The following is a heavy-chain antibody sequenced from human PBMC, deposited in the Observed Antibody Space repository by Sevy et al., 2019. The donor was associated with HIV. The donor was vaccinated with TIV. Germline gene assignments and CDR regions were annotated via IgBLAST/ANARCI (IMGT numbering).Heavy chain of an antibody. CDR3: ARDLGAYSYGIGAFDI. CDR2: IIPIFGTA. CDR1: GGTFSSYA. Sequence: ASVKVSCKASGGTFSSYAISWVGQAPGQGLEWMGGIIPIFGTANYAQKFQGRVTITADKSTSTAYMELSSLRSEDTAVYHCARDLGAYSYGIGAFDIWGQGTMVTVSS. V-gene: IGHV1-69*06. D-gene: IGHD5-18*01. J-gene: IGHJ3*02.